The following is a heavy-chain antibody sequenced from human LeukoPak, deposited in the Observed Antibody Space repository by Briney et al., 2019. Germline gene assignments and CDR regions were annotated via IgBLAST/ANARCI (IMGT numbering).Heavy chain of an antibody. V-gene: IGHV3-7*01. J-gene: IGHJ4*02. CDR3: ARARWYSGYDFNY. D-gene: IGHD5-12*01. CDR1: GFTFSSYW. Sequence: GGSLRLSCAASGFTFSSYWMSWVRQAPGKGLEWVANIKQDGSEKYYVDSVKGRFTISRDNAKNSLYLQMNSLRAEDTAVYYCARARWYSGYDFNYWGQGTLVTVSS. CDR2: IKQDGSEK.